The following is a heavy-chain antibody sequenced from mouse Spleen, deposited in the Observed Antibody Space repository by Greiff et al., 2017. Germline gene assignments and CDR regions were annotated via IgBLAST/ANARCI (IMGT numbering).Heavy chain of an antibody. J-gene: IGHJ3*01. CDR2: ISSGGSYT. D-gene: IGHD2-4*01. CDR3: AREGITTGFAY. CDR1: GFTFSSYA. V-gene: IGHV5-9-3*01. Sequence: EVQGVESGGGLVKPGGSLKLSCAASGFTFSSYAMSWVRQTPEKRLEWVATISSGGSYTYYPDSVKGRFTISRDNAKNTLYLQMSSLRSEDTAMYYCAREGITTGFAYWGQGTLVTVSA.